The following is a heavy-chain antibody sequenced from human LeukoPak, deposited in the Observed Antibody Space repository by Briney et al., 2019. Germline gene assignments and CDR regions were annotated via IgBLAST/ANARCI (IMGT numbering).Heavy chain of an antibody. V-gene: IGHV4-59*01. CDR2: VYYNGSI. CDR1: GGSIRSYY. CDR3: ARSRDGQYTFFDY. J-gene: IGHJ4*02. Sequence: SETLSLTCTVSGGSIRSYYWNWIRQPAGKGLEWIGYVYYNGSINYNPSLKSRVTISVDPSKNHFSLKLTSVTAADTAVYYCARSRDGQYTFFDYWGQGTLVTVSS. D-gene: IGHD3-3*02.